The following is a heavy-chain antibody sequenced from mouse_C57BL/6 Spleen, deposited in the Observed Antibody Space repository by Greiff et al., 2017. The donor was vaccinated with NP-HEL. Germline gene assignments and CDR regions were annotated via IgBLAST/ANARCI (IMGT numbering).Heavy chain of an antibody. CDR2: IYPGDGDT. J-gene: IGHJ2*01. CDR3: ARWHYGSSYLDY. D-gene: IGHD1-1*01. Sequence: QVQLQQSGPELVKPGASVKISCKASGYAFSSSWMNWVKQRPGKGLEWIGRIYPGDGDTNYNGKFKGKATLTADKSSSTAYMQLSSLTSEDSAVYFCARWHYGSSYLDYWGQGTTLTVSS. V-gene: IGHV1-82*01. CDR1: GYAFSSSW.